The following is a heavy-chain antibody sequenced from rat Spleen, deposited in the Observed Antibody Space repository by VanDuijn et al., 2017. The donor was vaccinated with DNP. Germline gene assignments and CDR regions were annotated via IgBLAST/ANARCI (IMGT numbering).Heavy chain of an antibody. Sequence: EVQFQESGPGLVKPSQSLSLTCSVTGFSITRSYRWNWIRKFPGNKLEWMGYINSAGSTNYNPSLKSRISITRDTSKNQFFLHLNSVTTEDTATYYCARTNFYDGDYYYVPFAYWGQGTLVTVSS. J-gene: IGHJ3*01. CDR3: ARTNFYDGDYYYVPFAY. V-gene: IGHV3-3*01. CDR2: INSAGST. D-gene: IGHD1-12*02. CDR1: GFSITRSYR.